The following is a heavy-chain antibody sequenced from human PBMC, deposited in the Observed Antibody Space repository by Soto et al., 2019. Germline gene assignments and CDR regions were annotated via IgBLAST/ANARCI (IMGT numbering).Heavy chain of an antibody. CDR1: GFTFSSYG. CDR3: ARPKFLEWLLPLDY. V-gene: IGHV3-30*03. CDR2: ISYDGSNK. D-gene: IGHD3-3*01. Sequence: GGSLRLSCAASGFTFSSYGMHWVRQAPGKGLEWVAVISYDGSNKYYADSVKDRFTISRDNSKNTLYLQMNSLRAEDTAVYYRARPKFLEWLLPLDYWGQGTLVTVSS. J-gene: IGHJ4*02.